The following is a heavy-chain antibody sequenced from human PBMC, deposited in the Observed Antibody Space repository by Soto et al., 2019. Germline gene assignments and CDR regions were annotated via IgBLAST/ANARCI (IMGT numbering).Heavy chain of an antibody. D-gene: IGHD6-19*01. CDR2: ISGSGGST. J-gene: IGHJ4*02. Sequence: EVQLLESGGGLVQPGGSLRLSCAASGFTFSSYAMSWVRQAPGKGLGWVSAISGSGGSTYYADSVKGRFTISRDNSKNTLYLQMNSLRAEDTAVYYCAKTPRQWLAWDYWGQGTLVTVSS. V-gene: IGHV3-23*01. CDR1: GFTFSSYA. CDR3: AKTPRQWLAWDY.